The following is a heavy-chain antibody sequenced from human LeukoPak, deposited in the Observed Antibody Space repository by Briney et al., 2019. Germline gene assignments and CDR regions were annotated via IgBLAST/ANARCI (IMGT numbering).Heavy chain of an antibody. Sequence: SETLSLTCTVSGGSISSYYWSWIRQPAGKGLEWIGRIYTSGSTNYNPSLKSRVTMSVDTSKNQFSLKLSSVSAADTAVYYCARDDTVASSNYYYGMDVWGQGTTVTVSS. CDR1: GGSISSYY. CDR2: IYTSGST. J-gene: IGHJ6*02. V-gene: IGHV4-4*07. CDR3: ARDDTVASSNYYYGMDV. D-gene: IGHD4-11*01.